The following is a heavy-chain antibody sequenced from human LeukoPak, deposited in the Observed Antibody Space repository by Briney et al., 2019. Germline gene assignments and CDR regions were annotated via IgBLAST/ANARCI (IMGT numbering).Heavy chain of an antibody. V-gene: IGHV3-23*01. D-gene: IGHD1-26*01. J-gene: IGHJ4*02. CDR3: ASPGATSKFDY. Sequence: GGSLRLSCAASGFTFSSYAMSWVRQAPGKGLEWVSAISGSGGSTYYADSVKGRFTISRDNAKNTLYLQMNSLRAEDTAVYFCASPGATSKFDYWGQGTQVTVSS. CDR1: GFTFSSYA. CDR2: ISGSGGST.